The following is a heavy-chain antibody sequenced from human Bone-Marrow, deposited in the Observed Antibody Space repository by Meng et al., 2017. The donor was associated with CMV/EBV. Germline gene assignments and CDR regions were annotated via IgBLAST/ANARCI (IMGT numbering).Heavy chain of an antibody. V-gene: IGHV3-33*06. CDR2: IWYDGTKE. CDR1: GYTFSSHG. CDR3: AKDLSFGGNWFDP. Sequence: AAGYTFSSHGMHWVRQAPGRGLEWVALIWYDGTKENYADSVKGRFTISRDDSKNTLYLQMNSLRAEDTAVYYCAKDLSFGGNWFDPWGQGTLVTVS. J-gene: IGHJ5*02. D-gene: IGHD4-23*01.